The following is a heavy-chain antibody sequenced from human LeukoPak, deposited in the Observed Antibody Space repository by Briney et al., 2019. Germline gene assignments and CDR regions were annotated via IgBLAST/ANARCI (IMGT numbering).Heavy chain of an antibody. V-gene: IGHV3-23*01. CDR2: ISGSGNST. Sequence: GGSLRLSCAASGFTFSYYAISWVRQAPGKGLEWVSAISGSGNSTYCADSVKGRFTISRDNSKNTLYLQMNSLRAEDTAVYYCAKDYYGSGSYYPWGFDYWGQGTLVTVSS. CDR1: GFTFSYYA. D-gene: IGHD3-10*01. J-gene: IGHJ4*02. CDR3: AKDYYGSGSYYPWGFDY.